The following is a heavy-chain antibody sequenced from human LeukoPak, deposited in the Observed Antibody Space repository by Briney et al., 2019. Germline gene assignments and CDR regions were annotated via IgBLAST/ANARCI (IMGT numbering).Heavy chain of an antibody. CDR2: IYPRDGST. Sequence: ASVKVSCKASGYTFTSNYIHWVRQAPGQGLEWMGMIYPRDGSTSYAQTLQGRVTVTRDTSTSTVHMELSGLRSEDTAVYYCARDQEGFDYWGQGTLVTVSS. J-gene: IGHJ4*02. V-gene: IGHV1-46*04. CDR3: ARDQEGFDY. CDR1: GYTFTSNY.